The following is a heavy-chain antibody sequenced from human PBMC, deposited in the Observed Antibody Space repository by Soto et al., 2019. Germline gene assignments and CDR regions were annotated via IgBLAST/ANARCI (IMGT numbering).Heavy chain of an antibody. CDR1: GFTFSSYG. CDR3: ADPGSTDLDV. D-gene: IGHD3-10*01. CDR2: ISNDGSKK. Sequence: GGSLRLSCAASGFTFSSYGMPWVRQAPCKGLEWLGVISNDGSKKYYAASVKGRFTISRDNSKNMLYLQMNSLRPEDTAVYYCADPGSTDLDVWGQGTTVTVSS. J-gene: IGHJ6*01. V-gene: IGHV3-30*03.